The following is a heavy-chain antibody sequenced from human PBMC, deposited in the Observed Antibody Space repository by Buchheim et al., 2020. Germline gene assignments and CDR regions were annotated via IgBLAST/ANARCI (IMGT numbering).Heavy chain of an antibody. D-gene: IGHD1-26*01. J-gene: IGHJ6*02. Sequence: QVQLQQWGAGLLKPSETLSLTCAVYGGSFSGYYWSWIRQPPGKGLEWIGEINHSGSTNYNPSLKSRVTISVDTSNNQFSLKLSSVTAADTAVYYCARDKLSSDPVGLYYYYGMDVWGQGTT. CDR3: ARDKLSSDPVGLYYYYGMDV. CDR2: INHSGST. CDR1: GGSFSGYY. V-gene: IGHV4-34*01.